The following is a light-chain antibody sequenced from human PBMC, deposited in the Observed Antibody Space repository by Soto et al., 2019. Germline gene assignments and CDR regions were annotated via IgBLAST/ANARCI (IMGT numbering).Light chain of an antibody. J-gene: IGKJ4*01. V-gene: IGKV3-11*01. Sequence: EIVLTQSPATLSLSPGERATLSCRASQSVSNYLAWYQQKPGQAPRLLMYDASNRATGIPARFSGSGSGKDFALAISSLEPEDFAVYSCQQRSSWPLTFGGGTKVQIK. CDR1: QSVSNY. CDR2: DAS. CDR3: QQRSSWPLT.